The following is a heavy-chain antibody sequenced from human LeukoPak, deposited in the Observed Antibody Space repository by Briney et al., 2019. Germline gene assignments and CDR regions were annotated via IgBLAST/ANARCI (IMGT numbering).Heavy chain of an antibody. V-gene: IGHV1-69*06. CDR3: VRDYDTSGPQKNYFDY. Sequence: SVKVSCKSSGGTFSTYGISWVRQAPGQGLEWMGGFIPIFGAANYAQKLQGRVTITADKSTNTVYMELNSLTSEDTAVYFCVRDYDTSGPQKNYFDYWGQGTLVTVSS. J-gene: IGHJ4*02. CDR2: FIPIFGAA. D-gene: IGHD3-22*01. CDR1: GGTFSTYG.